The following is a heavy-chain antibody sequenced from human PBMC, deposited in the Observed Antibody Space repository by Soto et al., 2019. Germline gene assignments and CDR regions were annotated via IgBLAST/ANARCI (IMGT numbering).Heavy chain of an antibody. V-gene: IGHV3-7*03. Sequence: DVQLVESGGAVVQPGESLRLPCEVSGFTFSMYSMTWVRQAPGKGLEWVAKIPQEGGDGHYADSVKGRFTISRDNAKNSVFLQMNNLRAADTAVYYCARDQLILPAHDFFYGSDVWGQGATVTVS. CDR2: IPQEGGDG. J-gene: IGHJ6*02. CDR1: GFTFSMYS. D-gene: IGHD2-21*02. CDR3: ARDQLILPAHDFFYGSDV.